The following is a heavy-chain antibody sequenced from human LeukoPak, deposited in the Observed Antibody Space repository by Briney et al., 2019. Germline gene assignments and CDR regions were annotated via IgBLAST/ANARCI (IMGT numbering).Heavy chain of an antibody. J-gene: IGHJ5*02. CDR3: APWELNNGIVIP. Sequence: GESLKVSCKASGYTFTGYYMHWVRQAPGQGLEWMGWINPNSGGTNYAQKFQGRVTMTRDTSISTAYMELSRLRSDDTAVYYCAPWELNNGIVIPWGQGTLVTVSS. V-gene: IGHV1-2*02. CDR1: GYTFTGYY. D-gene: IGHD1-26*01. CDR2: INPNSGGT.